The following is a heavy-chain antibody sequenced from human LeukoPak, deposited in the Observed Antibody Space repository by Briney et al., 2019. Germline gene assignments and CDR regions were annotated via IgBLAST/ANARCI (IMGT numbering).Heavy chain of an antibody. V-gene: IGHV3-13*01. D-gene: IGHD3-22*01. J-gene: IGHJ3*02. CDR1: GFTVSSNY. CDR3: ATTNYYDAENAFDI. Sequence: GGSLRLSCAASGFTVSSNYMSWVRQAPGKGLEWVSAIGTAGDTYYPGSVKGRFTISRENAKNSLYLQMNSLRAGDTAVYYCATTNYYDAENAFDIWGQGTMVTVSS. CDR2: IGTAGDT.